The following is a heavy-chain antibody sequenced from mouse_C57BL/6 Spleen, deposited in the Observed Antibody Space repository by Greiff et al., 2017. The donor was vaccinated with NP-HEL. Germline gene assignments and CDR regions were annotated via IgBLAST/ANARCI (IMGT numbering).Heavy chain of an antibody. Sequence: QVQLQQPGAELVKPGASVKMSCKASGYTFTSYWITWVKQRPGQGLEWIGDIYPGSGSTNYNEKFKSKATLTVDTSSSTAYMQLSSLTSEDSAVYYCAAQTITTVVASDYWGQGTTLTVSS. D-gene: IGHD1-1*01. J-gene: IGHJ2*01. CDR2: IYPGSGST. V-gene: IGHV1-55*01. CDR3: AAQTITTVVASDY. CDR1: GYTFTSYW.